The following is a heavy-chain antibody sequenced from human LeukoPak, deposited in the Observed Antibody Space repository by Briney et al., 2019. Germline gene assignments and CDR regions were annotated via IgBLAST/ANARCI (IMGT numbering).Heavy chain of an antibody. J-gene: IGHJ4*02. CDR3: ARGGAGGRDY. CDR1: GGSFSTYY. V-gene: IGHV4-34*01. Sequence: SQTLSLTCAVYGGSFSTYYWNWIREPPGKGLEWIGEINHSGITNYNPSLKSRVIISVDTSKKQSSLKLTSVTAADTAVYYCARGGAGGRDYWGQGTPVTVSS. CDR2: INHSGIT. D-gene: IGHD3-10*01.